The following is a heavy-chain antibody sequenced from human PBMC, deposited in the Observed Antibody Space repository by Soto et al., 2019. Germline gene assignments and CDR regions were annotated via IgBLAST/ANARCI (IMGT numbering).Heavy chain of an antibody. D-gene: IGHD3-10*01. J-gene: IGHJ4*02. CDR3: ARDKPDRGAPFDD. CDR1: GFTVRSNY. V-gene: IGHV3-53*01. Sequence: GSLRVPCAASGFTVRSNYMSWFRQAPGKGLDWVSVIYSGGSTYYADSVKGRFTISRDNSKNTLYLQMNSLRAEDTAVYYCARDKPDRGAPFDDWGQGTLVTVSS. CDR2: IYSGGST.